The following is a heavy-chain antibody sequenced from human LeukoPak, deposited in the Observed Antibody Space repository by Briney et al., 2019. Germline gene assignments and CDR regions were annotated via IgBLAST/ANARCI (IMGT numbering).Heavy chain of an antibody. CDR1: GVSISSYF. V-gene: IGHV4-59*01. D-gene: IGHD1-1*01. J-gene: IGHJ4*02. Sequence: SETLSLTCTVSGVSISSYFWSWIRQPPGKGLEWIGYVYYNGITNYNPSLKSRVSISLDTSKSQFSLKLNSVTAEDTAVYYCASQLGGTTFHWGRGTLVTLSS. CDR2: VYYNGIT. CDR3: ASQLGGTTFH.